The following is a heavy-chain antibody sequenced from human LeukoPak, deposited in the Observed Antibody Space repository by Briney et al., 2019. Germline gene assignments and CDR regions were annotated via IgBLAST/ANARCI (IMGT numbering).Heavy chain of an antibody. V-gene: IGHV3-23*01. J-gene: IGHJ4*02. CDR3: AKVIRGSGYADY. CDR1: GGSISSGSYY. Sequence: ETLSLTCTVSGGSISSGSYYWSWVRQAPGKGLEWVSAISGSGGSTYYADSVKGRFTISRDNSKNTLYLQMNSLRAEDTAVYYCAKVIRGSGYADYWGQGTLVTVSS. CDR2: ISGSGGST. D-gene: IGHD5-12*01.